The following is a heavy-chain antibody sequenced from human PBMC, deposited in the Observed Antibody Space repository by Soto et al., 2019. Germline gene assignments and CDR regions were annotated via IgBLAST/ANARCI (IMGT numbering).Heavy chain of an antibody. Sequence: SETLSLTCTVSGGSISSYYWSWIRQPPGKGLEWIGYIYYSGSTNYNPSLKSRVTLSVDTSKNQFSLKLSSVTAADTAVYYCARSPRFYGDYAPSFQHWGQGTLVTVSS. J-gene: IGHJ1*01. CDR3: ARSPRFYGDYAPSFQH. V-gene: IGHV4-59*01. CDR1: GGSISSYY. D-gene: IGHD4-17*01. CDR2: IYYSGST.